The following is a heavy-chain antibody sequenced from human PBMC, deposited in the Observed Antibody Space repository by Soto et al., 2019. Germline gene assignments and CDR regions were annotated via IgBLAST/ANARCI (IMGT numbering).Heavy chain of an antibody. CDR2: ISYDGSNK. V-gene: IGHV3-30*18. Sequence: GGSLRLSCAASGFTFSSYGMHWVRQAPGKGLEWVAVISYDGSNKYYADSVKGRFTISRDNSKNTLYLQMNSLRAEDTAVYYCAKDKSVGIQLWLGGGMDVWGQGTTVTVS. CDR1: GFTFSSYG. CDR3: AKDKSVGIQLWLGGGMDV. D-gene: IGHD5-18*01. J-gene: IGHJ6*02.